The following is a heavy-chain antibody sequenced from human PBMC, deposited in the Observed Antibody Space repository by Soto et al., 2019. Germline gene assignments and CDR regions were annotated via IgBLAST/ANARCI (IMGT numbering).Heavy chain of an antibody. V-gene: IGHV6-1*01. CDR1: RDNGSNHNAA. CDR2: TYYRSKWYN. CDR3: ARDRSGGSSNAFDI. J-gene: IGHJ3*02. Sequence: TLPHTRALFRDNGSNHNAALYWIRQSPTRGLEWLGRTYYRSKWYNDYAVSVKSRITINPDTSKNQFSLQLNSVTPEDTAVYYCARDRSGGSSNAFDIWGQGTMVTVSS. D-gene: IGHD2-15*01.